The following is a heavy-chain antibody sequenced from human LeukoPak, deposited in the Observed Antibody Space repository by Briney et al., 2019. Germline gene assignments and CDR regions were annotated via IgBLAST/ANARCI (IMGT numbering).Heavy chain of an antibody. V-gene: IGHV3-74*01. D-gene: IGHD3-16*01. CDR2: IDHDGINT. CDR3: AKTVGAEDY. CDR1: GFTFSSYW. J-gene: IGHJ4*02. Sequence: GGSLRLSCAASGFTFSSYWMHWVRQAPAKGLVWVSRIDHDGINTYYADSVKGRFTISRDNSKNTLYLQMNSLRAEDTAVYYCAKTVGAEDYWGQGTLVTVSS.